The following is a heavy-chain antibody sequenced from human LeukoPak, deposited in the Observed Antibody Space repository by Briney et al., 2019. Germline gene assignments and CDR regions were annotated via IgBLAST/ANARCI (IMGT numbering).Heavy chain of an antibody. J-gene: IGHJ4*02. CDR2: IYSGGST. D-gene: IGHD1-26*01. CDR3: TAGSYYSPDY. CDR1: GFTVSSNY. Sequence: GGPLRLSCAASGFTVSSNYMSWVRQAPGKGLEWVSVIYSGGSTYYADSVKGRFTISRDNSKNTLYLQMNSLRAEDTAVYYCTAGSYYSPDYWGQGTLVTVSS. V-gene: IGHV3-53*01.